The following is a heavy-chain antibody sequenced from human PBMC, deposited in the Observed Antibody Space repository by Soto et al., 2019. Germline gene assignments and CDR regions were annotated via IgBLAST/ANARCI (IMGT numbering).Heavy chain of an antibody. CDR2: INPNSGGT. D-gene: IGHD3-3*01. Sequence: ASVKVSCKASGYTFTGYYMHWVRQAPGQGLEWMGWINPNSGGTNYAQKFQGRVTMTRDTSISTAYMELSRLRSDDTAVYYCATLRFLERSIAPDYYYGMDVWGQGTTVTVSS. CDR1: GYTFTGYY. CDR3: ATLRFLERSIAPDYYYGMDV. J-gene: IGHJ6*02. V-gene: IGHV1-2*02.